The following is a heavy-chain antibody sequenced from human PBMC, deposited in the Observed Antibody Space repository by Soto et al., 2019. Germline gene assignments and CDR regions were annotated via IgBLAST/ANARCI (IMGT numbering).Heavy chain of an antibody. CDR2: IYPGDSDT. J-gene: IGHJ6*02. D-gene: IGHD1-1*01. CDR1: GYSFTSYL. Sequence: PGESLKISCKGSGYSFTSYLIGLVRQMPEKGLEWRGIIYPGDSDTRYSPSFQGQVTISRDNAKNSLYLQMNSLRAEDTAVYYCASLPQRAGMGYYYGMDVWGQGTTVTVSS. V-gene: IGHV5-51*01. CDR3: ASLPQRAGMGYYYGMDV.